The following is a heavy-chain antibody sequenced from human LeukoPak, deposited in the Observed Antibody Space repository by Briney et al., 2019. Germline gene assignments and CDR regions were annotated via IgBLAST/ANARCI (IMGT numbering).Heavy chain of an antibody. V-gene: IGHV3-23*01. CDR3: AKEDLYGSVKWFDP. J-gene: IGHJ5*02. CDR1: GFTFTIYA. D-gene: IGHD3-10*01. Sequence: GGSLRLSCAASGFTFTIYAMTWVRQAPGKGLEWVSAISGSGGSTYYADSVKGRFTISRDNSKNTLYLQMSSLRVEDTAVYYCAKEDLYGSVKWFDPWGQGTLVTVSS. CDR2: ISGSGGST.